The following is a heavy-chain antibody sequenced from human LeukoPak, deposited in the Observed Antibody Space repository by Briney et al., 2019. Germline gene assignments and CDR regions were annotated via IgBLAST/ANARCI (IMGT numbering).Heavy chain of an antibody. D-gene: IGHD3-22*01. CDR2: IYPGDSDT. CDR3: ARLSAGYYDSSGYYFDY. V-gene: IGHV5-51*01. CDR1: GYSFTSYW. Sequence: GESLKISCKGSGYSFTSYWIGWVRQMPGKGLEWMGIIYPGDSDTRYSPSFQGQVTISADKSISTAYLQWSSLKASDTAMYYCARLSAGYYDSSGYYFDYWGQGTLVTVSS. J-gene: IGHJ4*02.